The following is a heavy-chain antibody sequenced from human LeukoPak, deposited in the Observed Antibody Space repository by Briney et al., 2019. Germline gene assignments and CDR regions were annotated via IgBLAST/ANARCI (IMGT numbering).Heavy chain of an antibody. CDR2: MNPNSGNT. J-gene: IGHJ4*02. V-gene: IGHV1-8*01. CDR1: GYTFTSYD. D-gene: IGHD3-9*01. CDR3: ARDLLGSATSYSSGAWDY. Sequence: ASVKVSCKASGYTFTSYDISWVRQATGQGLEWMGWMNPNSGNTGYAQKFQGRVTMTRNTSISTAYMELSSLRAEDTAVYYCARDLLGSATSYSSGAWDYWGQGTLVTVSS.